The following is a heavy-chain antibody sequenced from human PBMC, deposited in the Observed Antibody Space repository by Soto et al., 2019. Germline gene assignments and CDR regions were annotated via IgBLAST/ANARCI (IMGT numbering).Heavy chain of an antibody. CDR2: ISGSGGST. J-gene: IGHJ5*02. Sequence: EAQLLESGGGLVQPGGSLRLSCAASGFTFSSFAMNWVRQAPGKGLEWVSGISGSGGSTYYADSVKGRFTISRDNSKNTLYLQMNSLRAEDTAVYYCARQQWLVPGGRTWFDPWGQGTLVTVSS. CDR3: ARQQWLVPGGRTWFDP. CDR1: GFTFSSFA. V-gene: IGHV3-23*01. D-gene: IGHD6-19*01.